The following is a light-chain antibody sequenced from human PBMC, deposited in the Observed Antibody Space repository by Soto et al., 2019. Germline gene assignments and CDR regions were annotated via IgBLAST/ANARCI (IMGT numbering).Light chain of an antibody. CDR3: QSYDSSLSGVV. CDR1: TSNIGAGYD. Sequence: QSVLTQPPSVSGAPGQRVTISCTGSTSNIGAGYDVHWYQQLPGTAPKLFIYANNNRPSGVPDRFSGSKSGTSASLAITGLQADDEADYYCQSYDSSLSGVVFGGGTQLPS. V-gene: IGLV1-40*01. CDR2: ANN. J-gene: IGLJ2*01.